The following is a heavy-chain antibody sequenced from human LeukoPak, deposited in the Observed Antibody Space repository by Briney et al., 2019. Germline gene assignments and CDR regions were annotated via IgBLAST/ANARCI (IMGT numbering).Heavy chain of an antibody. D-gene: IGHD3-3*01. CDR2: ISSSSSTL. CDR3: AKAPPIITIFGVVTPSWFDP. J-gene: IGHJ5*02. V-gene: IGHV3-48*01. Sequence: GGSLRLSCAASGFTFSGYSMHWVRQAPGKGLEWVSYISSSSSTLDYAESVKGRFTISRDNSKNTLYLQMNSLRAEDTAVYYCAKAPPIITIFGVVTPSWFDPWGQGTLVTVSS. CDR1: GFTFSGYS.